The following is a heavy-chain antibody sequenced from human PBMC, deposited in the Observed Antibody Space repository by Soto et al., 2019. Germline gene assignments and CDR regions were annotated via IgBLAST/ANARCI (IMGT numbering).Heavy chain of an antibody. CDR1: GGTFSSYA. CDR2: IIPIFGTA. CDR3: ARDQRPHYGDYSPFDY. J-gene: IGHJ4*02. V-gene: IGHV1-69*01. D-gene: IGHD4-17*01. Sequence: QVQLVQSGAEVKKPGSSVKVSCKASGGTFSSYAISWVRQAPGQGLEWMGGIIPIFGTANYTQKFQGRVTITADESTSTAYMELSSLRSEDTAVYYCARDQRPHYGDYSPFDYWGQGTLVTVSS.